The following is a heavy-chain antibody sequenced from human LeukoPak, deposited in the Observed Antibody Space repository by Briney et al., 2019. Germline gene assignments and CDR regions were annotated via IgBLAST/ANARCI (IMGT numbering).Heavy chain of an antibody. CDR3: AGGDRAPAATLSYYYYYYMDV. J-gene: IGHJ6*03. CDR1: GYTFTSYD. Sequence: EASVKVSCKASGYTFTSYDINWVRQATGQGLEWMGWMNPNSGNTGYAQKFQGRVTITRNTSISTAYMELSSLRSEDTAVYYCAGGDRAPAATLSYYYYYYMDVWGKGTTVTISS. D-gene: IGHD2-2*01. CDR2: MNPNSGNT. V-gene: IGHV1-8*03.